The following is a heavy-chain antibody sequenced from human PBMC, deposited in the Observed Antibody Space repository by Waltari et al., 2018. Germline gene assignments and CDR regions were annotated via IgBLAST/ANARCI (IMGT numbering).Heavy chain of an antibody. CDR3: ARDVGTNWGTYYYYMDV. J-gene: IGHJ6*03. Sequence: QVQLQESGPGLVKPSETLSLTCTVSGGSISSYYWSWIRQPPGKGLEWIGYIYYSGSTNYNPALKRLVTISVDTSKNQFSLKLSSVTAADTAVYYCARDVGTNWGTYYYYMDVWGKGTTVTVSS. D-gene: IGHD7-27*01. CDR2: IYYSGST. V-gene: IGHV4-59*01. CDR1: GGSISSYY.